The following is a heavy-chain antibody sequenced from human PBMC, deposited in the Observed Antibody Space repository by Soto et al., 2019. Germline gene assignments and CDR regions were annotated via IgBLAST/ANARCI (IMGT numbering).Heavy chain of an antibody. CDR1: GFTFSRYD. Sequence: EVQVVESGGGLVQPGGSLRLSCAASGFTFSRYDMHWVHQATGRGLEWVSGIGTSGDTYYAGSVKGRFTISRENAKNSVYLQMNSLRAGDTAVYYCARGALGFDPWGQGTLVAVSS. J-gene: IGHJ5*02. V-gene: IGHV3-13*04. D-gene: IGHD6-6*01. CDR2: IGTSGDT. CDR3: ARGALGFDP.